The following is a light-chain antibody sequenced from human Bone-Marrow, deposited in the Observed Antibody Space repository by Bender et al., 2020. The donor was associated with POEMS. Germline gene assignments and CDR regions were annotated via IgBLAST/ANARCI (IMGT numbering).Light chain of an antibody. Sequence: QSALTQPASVSGSPGQSITISCTGSSSDVGSYDRVSWYQQPPGTAPKLMIYEVSNRPSGVPHRFSGSKSGNTASLTISGLQAEDEADYYCQSYDSSLSAFFGGGTKVTVL. J-gene: IGLJ2*01. CDR1: SSDVGSYDR. V-gene: IGLV2-18*02. CDR3: QSYDSSLSAF. CDR2: EVS.